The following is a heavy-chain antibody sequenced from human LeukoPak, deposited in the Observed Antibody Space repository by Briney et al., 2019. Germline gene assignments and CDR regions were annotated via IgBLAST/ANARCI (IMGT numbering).Heavy chain of an antibody. J-gene: IGHJ4*02. D-gene: IGHD6-19*01. CDR2: ISHSGST. V-gene: IGHV4-34*01. CDR3: VRDLAVAGAPYY. Sequence: PSETLSLTCAVYGRSFSPYYWNWIRQPPGKGLEWIAEISHSGSTRYNPSLKSRVTISVDTSKNQFYLKVNSVTAADTAVYYCVRDLAVAGAPYYWGQGALVTVSS. CDR1: GRSFSPYY.